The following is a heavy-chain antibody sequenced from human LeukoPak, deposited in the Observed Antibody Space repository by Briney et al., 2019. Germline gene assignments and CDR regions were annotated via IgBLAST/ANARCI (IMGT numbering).Heavy chain of an antibody. Sequence: PSETLSLTCTVSGGSISSYYWSWIRQPPGKGLEWIGYIYYSGSTNYNPSLKSRVTISVDTSKNQFSLKLSSVTAADTAVYYCARAQNSYDFWSGYLDSRYYFDYWGQGTLVTVSS. CDR2: IYYSGST. J-gene: IGHJ4*02. V-gene: IGHV4-59*01. CDR3: ARAQNSYDFWSGYLDSRYYFDY. CDR1: GGSISSYY. D-gene: IGHD3-3*01.